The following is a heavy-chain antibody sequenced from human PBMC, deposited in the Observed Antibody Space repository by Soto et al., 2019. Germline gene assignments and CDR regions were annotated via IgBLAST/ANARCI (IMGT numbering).Heavy chain of an antibody. J-gene: IGHJ4*02. Sequence: PGGSLRLSCAASGFTFSHYAMTWVRQAPGKGLEWVSGISSTGSSTYYADSVKGQFTIPRDNSKNTLYLQMNSLRVGDTATYYCAKEVTSTPLGIFDSWGQGTLVTVSS. CDR1: GFTFSHYA. CDR2: ISSTGSST. V-gene: IGHV3-23*01. D-gene: IGHD2-21*02. CDR3: AKEVTSTPLGIFDS.